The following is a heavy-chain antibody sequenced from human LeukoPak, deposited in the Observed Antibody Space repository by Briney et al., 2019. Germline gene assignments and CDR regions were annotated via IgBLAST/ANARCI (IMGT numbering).Heavy chain of an antibody. Sequence: NASETLSLTCAVYGGSFSGYYWSWIRQPPGKGLEWIGEINHSGSTNYNPSLKSRVTISVDTSKNQFSLKLSSVTAADTAVYYCARVPARYYYGSGSYFGPRPTMDVWGQGTTVTVSS. CDR1: GGSFSGYY. D-gene: IGHD3-10*01. J-gene: IGHJ6*02. CDR3: ARVPARYYYGSGSYFGPRPTMDV. CDR2: INHSGST. V-gene: IGHV4-34*01.